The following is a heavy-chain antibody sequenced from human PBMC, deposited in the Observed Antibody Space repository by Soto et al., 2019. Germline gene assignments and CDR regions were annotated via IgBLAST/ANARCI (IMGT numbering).Heavy chain of an antibody. V-gene: IGHV4-61*03. CDR3: AGGTDGKKVAY. Sequence: QVQLQESGPGLVKSSETLSLTCTVSGGSVSSEHYYWNWIRQAPGTGLEWIGYFFYTGSTNYNPSIEGRLTMSVDMSKNPFSLKLGSVTAADTAVYYWAGGTDGKKVAYWGQGTLVTVSS. J-gene: IGHJ4*02. CDR1: GGSVSSEHYY. D-gene: IGHD5-12*01. CDR2: FFYTGST.